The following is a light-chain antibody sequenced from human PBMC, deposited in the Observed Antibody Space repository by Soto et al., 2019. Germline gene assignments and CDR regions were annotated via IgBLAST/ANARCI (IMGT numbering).Light chain of an antibody. CDR1: QSLSGW. V-gene: IGKV1-5*01. CDR2: DTS. J-gene: IGKJ1*01. CDR3: QQYNSYSRT. Sequence: DIQMTHASSTXSXXXXXXXXXXXMASQSLSGWLAWYQQKPGKAPNLLIYDTSSLKSGVPSRFSGSGSGTDFSLSISSLQPDDFATYYCQQYNSYSRTFGQGTKVDIK.